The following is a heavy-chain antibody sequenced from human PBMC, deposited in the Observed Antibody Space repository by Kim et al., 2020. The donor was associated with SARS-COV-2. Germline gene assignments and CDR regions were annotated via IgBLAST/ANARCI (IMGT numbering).Heavy chain of an antibody. J-gene: IGHJ4*02. CDR2: IRSKANSYAT. D-gene: IGHD6-13*01. CDR3: TRATLSSSCNFDY. Sequence: GGSLRLSCAASGFTFSGSAMHWVRQASGKGLEWVGRIRSKANSYATAYAASVKGRFTISRDDSKNTAYLQMNSLKTEDTAVYYCTRATLSSSCNFDYWGQGTLVTVSS. V-gene: IGHV3-73*01. CDR1: GFTFSGSA.